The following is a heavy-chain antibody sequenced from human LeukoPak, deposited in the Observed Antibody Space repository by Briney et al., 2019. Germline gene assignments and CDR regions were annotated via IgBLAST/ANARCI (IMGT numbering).Heavy chain of an antibody. Sequence: ASVKVSFKASGYTFTGYYMHWVRQAPGQGLEWMGWINPNSGGTNYAQKFQGRVTMTRDTSISTAYMELSRLRSDDTAVYYCARVGGSWVAATPGHWFDPWGQGTLVTVSS. V-gene: IGHV1-2*02. CDR1: GYTFTGYY. D-gene: IGHD2-15*01. CDR2: INPNSGGT. J-gene: IGHJ5*02. CDR3: ARVGGSWVAATPGHWFDP.